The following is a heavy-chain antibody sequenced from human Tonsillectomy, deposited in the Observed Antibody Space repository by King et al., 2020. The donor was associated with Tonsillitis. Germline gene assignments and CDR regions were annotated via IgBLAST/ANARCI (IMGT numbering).Heavy chain of an antibody. J-gene: IGHJ3*02. CDR3: AHRCVGYGDYVDAFDI. D-gene: IGHD4-17*01. Sequence: HITLKESGPTLVKPTQTLTLTCTFSGFSLSTSGVGVGWIRQPPGKALEWLALIYWNDDKRYSPSLKSRLTITKDTSKNQVVLTMTNMDPVDTATYYCAHRCVGYGDYVDAFDIWGQGTMVTVSS. V-gene: IGHV2-5*01. CDR2: IYWNDDK. CDR1: GFSLSTSGVG.